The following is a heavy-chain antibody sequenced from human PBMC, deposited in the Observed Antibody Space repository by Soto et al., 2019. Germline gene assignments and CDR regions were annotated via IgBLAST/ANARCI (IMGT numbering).Heavy chain of an antibody. J-gene: IGHJ3*02. CDR3: ARLLWFGELTAFDI. V-gene: IGHV4-59*01. CDR1: GGSISSYY. CDR2: IYYSGST. D-gene: IGHD3-10*01. Sequence: SETLSLTCTVSGGSISSYYWSWIRQPPGKGLEWIGYIYYSGSTNYNPSLKSRVTISVDTSKNQFSLKLSSVTAADTAVYYCARLLWFGELTAFDIWGQGTMVTVSS.